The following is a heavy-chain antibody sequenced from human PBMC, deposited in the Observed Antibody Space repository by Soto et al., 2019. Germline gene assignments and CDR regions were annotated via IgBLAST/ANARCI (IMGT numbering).Heavy chain of an antibody. CDR1: GVTFSSYA. D-gene: IGHD5-12*01. Sequence: GGPLRLSCAASGVTFSSYAMSWVRQAPGKWLEWISAISGSGGSTYYADSVRGRFTISRDNSKNTLYLQMNSLRAEDTAVYYCAKSMRTDGYNHDAFDIWGQGTMVTVSS. J-gene: IGHJ3*02. CDR3: AKSMRTDGYNHDAFDI. CDR2: ISGSGGST. V-gene: IGHV3-23*01.